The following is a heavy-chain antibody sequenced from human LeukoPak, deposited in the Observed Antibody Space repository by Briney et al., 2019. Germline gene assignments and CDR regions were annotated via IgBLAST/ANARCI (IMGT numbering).Heavy chain of an antibody. Sequence: GRSLRLSCAASGFTFSNYGIHWVRQAPGKGLEWVAVIWYDGSNKYYADSVKGRFTISRDNSKNTLYLQMNSLRAEDTAVYYCARDWGYSSSWYGVPTHYYYYGMDVWGQGTTVTVSS. J-gene: IGHJ6*02. V-gene: IGHV3-33*01. CDR3: ARDWGYSSSWYGVPTHYYYYGMDV. D-gene: IGHD6-13*01. CDR1: GFTFSNYG. CDR2: IWYDGSNK.